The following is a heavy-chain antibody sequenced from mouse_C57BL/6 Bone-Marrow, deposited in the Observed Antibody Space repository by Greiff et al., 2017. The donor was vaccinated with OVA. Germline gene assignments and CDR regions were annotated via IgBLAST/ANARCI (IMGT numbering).Heavy chain of an antibody. CDR2: IYPGGGYT. J-gene: IGHJ4*01. CDR1: GYTFTNYW. Sequence: QVQLKESGAELVRPGTSVKMSCKASGYTFTNYWIGWAKQRPGHGLEWIGDIYPGGGYTNYNEKFKGKATLTADKSSSTAYMQFSSLTSEDSAIYYCARDYNYAMDYWGQGTSVTVSS. D-gene: IGHD2-13*01. V-gene: IGHV1-63*01. CDR3: ARDYNYAMDY.